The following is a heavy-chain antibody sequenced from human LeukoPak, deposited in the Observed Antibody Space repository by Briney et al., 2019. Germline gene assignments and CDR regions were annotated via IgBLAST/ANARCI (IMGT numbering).Heavy chain of an antibody. J-gene: IGHJ4*02. CDR1: GFTFSSYD. CDR2: MSGGGGST. V-gene: IGHV3-23*01. D-gene: IGHD1-7*01. CDR3: ATVRQGTTRDFEY. Sequence: GGSLRLSCAASGFTFSSYDMSWVRQAPGKGLEWVSTMSGGGGSTYHADSVKGRFTISRDISRNALYLQMTSLRAEDTAVYFCATVRQGTTRDFEYWGQGTLVTVSS.